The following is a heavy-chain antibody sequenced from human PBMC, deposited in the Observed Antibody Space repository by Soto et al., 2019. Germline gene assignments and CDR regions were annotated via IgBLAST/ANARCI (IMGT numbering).Heavy chain of an antibody. CDR1: GFTFSSYP. CDR2: ISGSGGST. V-gene: IGHV3-23*01. J-gene: IGHJ4*02. CDR3: AKLGVDTAMVDY. Sequence: EVQLLESGGGLVQPGGSLRLSFAASGFTFSSYPMSWFRQAPGKGLEWVSAISGSGGSTYYADSVKGRFTISRDNSKNTLYLQMNSLRAEDTAVYYCAKLGVDTAMVDYWGQGTLVTVSS. D-gene: IGHD5-18*01.